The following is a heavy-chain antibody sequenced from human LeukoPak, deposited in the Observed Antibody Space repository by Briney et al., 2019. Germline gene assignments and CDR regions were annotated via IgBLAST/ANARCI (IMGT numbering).Heavy chain of an antibody. CDR2: IRSDGSDK. D-gene: IGHD2-15*01. CDR3: ARVLRYCSGGNCYSGGLGYMDV. J-gene: IGHJ6*03. V-gene: IGHV3-30*02. CDR1: GFTFNTYG. Sequence: GGSLRLSCAASGFTFNTYGLHWVRQAPGKGLEWVSFIRSDGSDKNYAASVKGRFTISRDNAKNSLFLQMNSLRAEDTAVYYCARVLRYCSGGNCYSGGLGYMDVWGKGTTVTISS.